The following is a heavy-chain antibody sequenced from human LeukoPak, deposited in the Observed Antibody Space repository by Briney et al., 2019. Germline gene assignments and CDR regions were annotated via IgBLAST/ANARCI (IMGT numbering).Heavy chain of an antibody. CDR2: ISHSGDNT. V-gene: IGHV3-23*01. CDR3: ARITYGDYASGMDV. D-gene: IGHD4-17*01. Sequence: GGSLRLSCAASGFTFSDYYMSWIRQAPGKGLEWVSVISHSGDNTYYADSVKGRFTISRDNSKDMVHLQMNSLRAEDSAVYYCARITYGDYASGMDVWGQGTTVTVSS. J-gene: IGHJ6*02. CDR1: GFTFSDYY.